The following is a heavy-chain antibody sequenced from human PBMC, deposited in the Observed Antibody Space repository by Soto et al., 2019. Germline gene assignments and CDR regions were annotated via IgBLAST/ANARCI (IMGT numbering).Heavy chain of an antibody. V-gene: IGHV4-39*01. D-gene: IGHD2-15*01. J-gene: IGHJ6*02. Sequence: SETLSLTCTVSGASINDYYWGWIRQPPGKGLEWIGSIFYSGSTYYNPSLKSRVTISVDTSKNQFSLKLSSVTAADTAVYYCARHLTYCSAGSCYSDFPYYGMDVWGQGTTVTVSS. CDR2: IFYSGST. CDR3: ARHLTYCSAGSCYSDFPYYGMDV. CDR1: GASINDYY.